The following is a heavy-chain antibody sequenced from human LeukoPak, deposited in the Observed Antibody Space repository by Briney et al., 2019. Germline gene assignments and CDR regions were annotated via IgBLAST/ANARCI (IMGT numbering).Heavy chain of an antibody. CDR3: AKLYCSGGSCYSSYYYYGMDV. CDR2: ISCSGGST. D-gene: IGHD2-15*01. J-gene: IGHJ6*02. Sequence: GSLRLSCAASGFTFSSYAMSWVRQAPGKGLELASAISCSGGSTYYADSVKGRFTISRDNSKNTLYLQMNSLRAEDTAVYYCAKLYCSGGSCYSSYYYYGMDVWGQGTTVTVSS. CDR1: GFTFSSYA. V-gene: IGHV3-23*01.